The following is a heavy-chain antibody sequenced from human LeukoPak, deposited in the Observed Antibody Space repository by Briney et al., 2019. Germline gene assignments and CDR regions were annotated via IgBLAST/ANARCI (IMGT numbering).Heavy chain of an antibody. Sequence: HSGGSLRLSCAASGFTFDDYAMHWVRQAPGKGLEWVSLISGDGGSTYYADSVKGRFTISRDNSKNSLYLQMNSLRTEDTALYYCAKGSTRGVVVENDYWGQGTLSPSPQ. D-gene: IGHD2-15*01. CDR2: ISGDGGST. CDR1: GFTFDDYA. V-gene: IGHV3-43*02. J-gene: IGHJ4*02. CDR3: AKGSTRGVVVENDY.